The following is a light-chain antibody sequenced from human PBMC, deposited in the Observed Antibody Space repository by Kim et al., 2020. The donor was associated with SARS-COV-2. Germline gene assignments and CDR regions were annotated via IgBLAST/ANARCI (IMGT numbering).Light chain of an antibody. CDR1: QSISRS. CDR3: LQRSGWPLT. V-gene: IGKV3-11*01. J-gene: IGKJ4*01. Sequence: DIVLTQSPATLSLSPGERATLSCRASQSISRSLAWYQQKPGQAPRLLICDASDRATGIPARFSGSGSGTDFTLTISSLEPEDFAVYYCLQRSGWPLTFGGGTTVEIK. CDR2: DAS.